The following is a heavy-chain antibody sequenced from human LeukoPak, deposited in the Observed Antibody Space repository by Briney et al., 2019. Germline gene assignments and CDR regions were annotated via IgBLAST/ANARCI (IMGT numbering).Heavy chain of an antibody. Sequence: SETLSLTCTVSGGSISSYYWSWIRQPPGKGLEWIGYIYYSGSTNYNPSLKSRVTISVDTSKNQFSLKLSSVTAADTAVYYCARGNYDILTGYYYFDYWGQGTLVTVSS. J-gene: IGHJ4*02. V-gene: IGHV4-59*01. CDR2: IYYSGST. D-gene: IGHD3-9*01. CDR1: GGSISSYY. CDR3: ARGNYDILTGYYYFDY.